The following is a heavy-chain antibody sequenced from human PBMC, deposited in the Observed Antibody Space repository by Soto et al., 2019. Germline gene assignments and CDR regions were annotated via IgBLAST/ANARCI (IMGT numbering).Heavy chain of an antibody. Sequence: GESLKISCKGSDYSFTNYWIGWVRQMPGKGLEYIGIIYPGDSDTIYSPSFQGTVTISADKSISTAYLQWSSLKASDTAVYYCARLYSRESYNWFDPWGQGTLVTVSS. J-gene: IGHJ5*02. V-gene: IGHV5-51*01. D-gene: IGHD6-13*01. CDR3: ARLYSRESYNWFDP. CDR1: DYSFTNYW. CDR2: IYPGDSDT.